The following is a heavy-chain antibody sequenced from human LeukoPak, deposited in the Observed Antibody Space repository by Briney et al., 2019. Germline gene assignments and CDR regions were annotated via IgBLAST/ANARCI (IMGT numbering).Heavy chain of an antibody. Sequence: ASVNVSCKASGYAFTVYYMHWVRQAPGQGLEWMGWINPNSGGTNYAQKFQGWVTMTRDTSISTAYMELSRLRSDDTAVYYCARGRRPYYYDSSGYFYDFDYWGQGTLVTVSS. V-gene: IGHV1-2*04. CDR1: GYAFTVYY. CDR3: ARGRRPYYYDSSGYFYDFDY. D-gene: IGHD3-22*01. J-gene: IGHJ4*02. CDR2: INPNSGGT.